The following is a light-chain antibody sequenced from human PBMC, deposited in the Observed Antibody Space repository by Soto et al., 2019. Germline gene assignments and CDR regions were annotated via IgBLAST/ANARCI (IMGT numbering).Light chain of an antibody. CDR3: QQYNSYS. V-gene: IGKV1-17*01. CDR1: QDIGNE. J-gene: IGKJ1*01. CDR2: RAS. Sequence: DIQMPQSPSSLSASVGASVTITCRASQDIGNELGWFQQKPGRAPKRLIYRASNLESGVPSRFSGSGSGTEFTLTISSLQPDDFATYYCQQYNSYSFGQGTKVDIK.